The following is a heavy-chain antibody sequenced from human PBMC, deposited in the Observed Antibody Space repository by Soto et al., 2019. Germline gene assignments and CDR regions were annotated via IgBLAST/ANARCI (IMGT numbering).Heavy chain of an antibody. CDR3: ARDRSGVATIKYYYGMDV. CDR1: GGSVSSGSYY. Sequence: QVQLQESGPGLVKPSETLSLTCTVSGGSVSSGSYYWSWIRQPPGKGLEWIGYIYYSGSTNYNPSLKSRVTISVDTSKNQFSLKLSSVTAADTAVYYCARDRSGVATIKYYYGMDVWGQGTTVTVSS. CDR2: IYYSGST. J-gene: IGHJ6*02. D-gene: IGHD5-12*01. V-gene: IGHV4-61*01.